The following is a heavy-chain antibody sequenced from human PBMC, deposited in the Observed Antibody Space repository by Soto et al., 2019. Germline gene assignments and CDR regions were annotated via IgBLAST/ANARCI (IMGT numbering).Heavy chain of an antibody. V-gene: IGHV2-5*02. J-gene: IGHJ6*03. CDR3: AHTTPYYYMDV. CDR2: IYWDDDK. Sequence: QITLKESGPTLVKPTQTLTLTCTFSGFSLSNSGVGVGWIRQPPGKALECLALIYWDDDKRYSPSLKSRLIITKDTSKNQVVLTMTNVDPVDTATYYCAHTTPYYYMDVWGKGTTVIVSS. D-gene: IGHD2-15*01. CDR1: GFSLSNSGVG.